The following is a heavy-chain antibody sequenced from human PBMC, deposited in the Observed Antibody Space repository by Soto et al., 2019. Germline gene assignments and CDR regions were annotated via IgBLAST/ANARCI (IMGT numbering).Heavy chain of an antibody. CDR3: ARHEGSRYYDILTGYSYFDY. Sequence: SETLSLTCPVSGGSISSSSYYWGWIRQPPGKGLEWIGSIYYSGSTYYNPSLKSRVTISVDTSKNQFSLKLSSVTAADTAVYYCARHEGSRYYDILTGYSYFDYWGQGTLVTVSS. CDR1: GGSISSSSYY. D-gene: IGHD3-9*01. V-gene: IGHV4-39*01. CDR2: IYYSGST. J-gene: IGHJ4*02.